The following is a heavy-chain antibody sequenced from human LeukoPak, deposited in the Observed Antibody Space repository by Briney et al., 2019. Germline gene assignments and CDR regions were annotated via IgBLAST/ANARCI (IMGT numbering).Heavy chain of an antibody. CDR2: INTNTGNP. CDR3: ARDHLAVAGTEFDP. CDR1: GYTFTSYA. Sequence: ASVKVSCKASGYTFTSYAMNWVRQAPGQGLEWMGWINTNTGNPTYAQGFTGRFVFSLDTSVSTAYLQISSLKAEDTAVYYCARDHLAVAGTEFDPWGQGTLVTVSS. V-gene: IGHV7-4-1*02. D-gene: IGHD6-19*01. J-gene: IGHJ5*02.